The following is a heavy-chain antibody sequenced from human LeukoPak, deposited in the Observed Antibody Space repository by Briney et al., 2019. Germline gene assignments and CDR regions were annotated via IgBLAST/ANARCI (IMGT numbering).Heavy chain of an antibody. J-gene: IGHJ4*02. CDR1: GFTLSSSW. CDR2: INSDGSGT. V-gene: IGHV3-74*01. D-gene: IGHD7-27*01. CDR3: AREKTGNLYFDY. Sequence: GGSLRLSCAASGFTLSSSWMHWVRQVPGKGRLGISRINSDGSGTSYADSVKGRFTISRDNAKNTLYLQMNSLRVEDTAVYYCAREKTGNLYFDYWGQGTLVTVSS.